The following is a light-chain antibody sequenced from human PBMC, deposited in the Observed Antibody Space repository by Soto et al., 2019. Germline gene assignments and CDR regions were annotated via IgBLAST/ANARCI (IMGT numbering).Light chain of an antibody. CDR2: EVS. V-gene: IGLV2-14*01. CDR3: SSFTISSTWV. CDR1: NSDVGGLNY. J-gene: IGLJ3*02. Sequence: QSALTQPASVSGSPGQSITISCTGTNSDVGGLNYVSWYQHHPGNAPKLIIYEVSYRPSGVSDRFSGSKSDNTASLTISGLQTADEADYYCSSFTISSTWVFGGGTKLTVL.